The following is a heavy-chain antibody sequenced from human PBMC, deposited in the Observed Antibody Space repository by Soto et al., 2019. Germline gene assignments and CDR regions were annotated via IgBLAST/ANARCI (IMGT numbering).Heavy chain of an antibody. CDR3: ARDLNLGSFDY. CDR2: ISSSSSTI. J-gene: IGHJ4*02. Sequence: GGSLRLSCAASGFTFSSYSMNWVRQAPGKGLEWVSYISSSSSTIYYADSVKGRFTISRDNAKNSLYLQMNSLRAEDTAVYYCARDLNLGSFDYWGQGTLVPVSS. V-gene: IGHV3-48*01. CDR1: GFTFSSYS.